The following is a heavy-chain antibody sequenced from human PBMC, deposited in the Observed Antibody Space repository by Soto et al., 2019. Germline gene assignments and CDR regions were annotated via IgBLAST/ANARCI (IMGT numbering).Heavy chain of an antibody. CDR3: ARGEWQLVLPSPFDY. Sequence: SLKVSCKASGGTFSSYAISWVRQAPGQGLEWMGGIIPIFGTANYAQKFQGRVTITADESTSTAYMELSSLRSEDTAVYYCARGEWQLVLPSPFDYWGQGTLVTVSS. D-gene: IGHD6-6*01. CDR2: IIPIFGTA. J-gene: IGHJ4*02. CDR1: GGTFSSYA. V-gene: IGHV1-69*13.